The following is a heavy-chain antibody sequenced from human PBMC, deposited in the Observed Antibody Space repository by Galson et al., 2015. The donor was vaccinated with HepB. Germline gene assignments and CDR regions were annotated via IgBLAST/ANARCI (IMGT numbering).Heavy chain of an antibody. CDR3: ARGDSGSYTLFDY. CDR2: INPNSGGT. D-gene: IGHD1-26*01. J-gene: IGHJ4*02. CDR1: GYTFTGYH. V-gene: IGHV1-2*06. Sequence: SVKVSCKASGYTFTGYHMHWVRQAPGQGLEWMGRINPNSGGTNYAQKFQGRVTMTRDTSISTAYMELSRLRSDDTAVYYCARGDSGSYTLFDYWGQGTLVTVSS.